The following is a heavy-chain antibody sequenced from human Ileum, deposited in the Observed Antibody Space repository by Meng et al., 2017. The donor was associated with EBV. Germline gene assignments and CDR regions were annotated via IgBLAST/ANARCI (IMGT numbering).Heavy chain of an antibody. Sequence: VVLLGSGPGLGKPSEVLSLSCAVSGGSISRSDWWCWVRQAPGKGLEWIGETSHSGSTNYSPSLKSRVTISLDKSKNQLSLKLNSVTAADTAVYYCASGDYYRSDYWGQGTLVTVSS. V-gene: IGHV4-4*02. CDR1: GGSISRSDW. D-gene: IGHD3-22*01. J-gene: IGHJ4*02. CDR2: TSHSGST. CDR3: ASGDYYRSDY.